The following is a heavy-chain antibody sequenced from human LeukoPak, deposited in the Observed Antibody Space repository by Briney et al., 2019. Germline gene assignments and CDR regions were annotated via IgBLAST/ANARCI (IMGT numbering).Heavy chain of an antibody. CDR3: ARWDPGRWYCSGGSCPGAFDI. Sequence: GGSLRLSCAASGFTFSSYSMNWVRQAPGKGLEWVSSISSSSSYIYYADSVKGRFTISRDNAKNSLYLQMNSLRAEDTAVYYCARWDPGRWYCSGGSCPGAFDIWGQGTMVTVSS. CDR1: GFTFSSYS. CDR2: ISSSSSYI. J-gene: IGHJ3*02. V-gene: IGHV3-21*01. D-gene: IGHD2-15*01.